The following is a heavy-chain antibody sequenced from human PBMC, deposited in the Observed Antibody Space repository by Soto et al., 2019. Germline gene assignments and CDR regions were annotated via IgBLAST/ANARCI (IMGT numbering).Heavy chain of an antibody. CDR1: GYTFTGYY. V-gene: IGHV1-2*02. CDR2: INPNSGGT. D-gene: IGHD6-13*01. CDR3: SRVMRIAAAGKRYYGMDV. Sequence: QVQLVQSGAEVKKPGASVKVSCKASGYTFTGYYMHWVRQAPGQGLEWMGWINPNSGGTNYAQKLQGRVTMTRDTSISTAYMELSRLRSDDTAVYYCSRVMRIAAAGKRYYGMDVWGQGTTVTVSS. J-gene: IGHJ6*02.